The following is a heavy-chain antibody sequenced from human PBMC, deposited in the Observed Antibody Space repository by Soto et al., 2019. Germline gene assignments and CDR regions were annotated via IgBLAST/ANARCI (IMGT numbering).Heavy chain of an antibody. Sequence: SETLSLTCSVSGASITSHYWSWIRQSAGEGLQWIGRVYARGATNYNPSLKSRVTISGDTSKNQFSLKLTSVTAADTAVYYCARSSGDDFFYYGMDVWGHGTTVTVS. J-gene: IGHJ6*02. D-gene: IGHD4-17*01. V-gene: IGHV4-59*10. CDR1: GASITSHY. CDR3: ARSSGDDFFYYGMDV. CDR2: VYARGAT.